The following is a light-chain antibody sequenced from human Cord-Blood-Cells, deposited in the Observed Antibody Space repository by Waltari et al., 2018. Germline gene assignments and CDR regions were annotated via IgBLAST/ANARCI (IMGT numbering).Light chain of an antibody. V-gene: IGLV2-14*01. CDR3: SSYTSSSTVV. CDR2: EVS. Sequence: QSALTQPASVSGSPGQSITIPCTGTSSDVGGFNYVSWYQQHPGKVPKLMIYEVSNRPSGVSNRFSGSKSGNTASLTISGLQAEDEADYYCSSYTSSSTVVFGGGTKLTVL. CDR1: SSDVGGFNY. J-gene: IGLJ2*01.